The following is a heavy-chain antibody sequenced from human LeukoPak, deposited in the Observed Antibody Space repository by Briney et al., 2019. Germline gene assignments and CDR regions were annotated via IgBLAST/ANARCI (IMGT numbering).Heavy chain of an antibody. CDR1: GLTFSGYD. J-gene: IGHJ4*02. V-gene: IGHV3-30*02. CDR2: IRFDGSRE. CDR3: VGDLYY. Sequence: GGSLRLSCVTSGLTFSGYDMDWVRQAPGKGLEWVSFIRFDGSREFYADSVMGRFTISRDNSKDTLYLQMNSLRPEDTAVYYCVGDLYYWGQGTLVTVSP.